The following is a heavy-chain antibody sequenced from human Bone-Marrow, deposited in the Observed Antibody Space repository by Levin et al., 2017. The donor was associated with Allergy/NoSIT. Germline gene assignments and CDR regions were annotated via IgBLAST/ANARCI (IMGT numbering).Heavy chain of an antibody. D-gene: IGHD4-23*01. J-gene: IGHJ4*02. Sequence: AGGSLRLSCAASGFTISNCAMSWVRQAPGKGLEWVSAISSSGTNAYYLDSVRGRFTISRDNSKNTLFLQMNSLRADDTAVYYCAKDGPSMDGGNSRATDYLDHWGQGTLVTVSS. V-gene: IGHV3-23*01. CDR1: GFTISNCA. CDR2: ISSSGTNA. CDR3: AKDGPSMDGGNSRATDYLDH.